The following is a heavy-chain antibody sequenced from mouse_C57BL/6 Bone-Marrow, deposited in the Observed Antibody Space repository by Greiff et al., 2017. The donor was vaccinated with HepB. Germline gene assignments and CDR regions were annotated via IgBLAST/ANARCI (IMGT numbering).Heavy chain of an antibody. Sequence: EVQWVESGGGLVQPGGSLKLSCAASGFTFSDYYMYWVRQTPEKRLEWVAYISNGGGSTYYPDTVKGRFTISRDNAKNTLYLQMSRLKSEDTAMYYCARLYGNYLYYAMDYWGQGTSVTVSS. J-gene: IGHJ4*01. CDR1: GFTFSDYY. V-gene: IGHV5-12*01. CDR3: ARLYGNYLYYAMDY. D-gene: IGHD2-1*01. CDR2: ISNGGGST.